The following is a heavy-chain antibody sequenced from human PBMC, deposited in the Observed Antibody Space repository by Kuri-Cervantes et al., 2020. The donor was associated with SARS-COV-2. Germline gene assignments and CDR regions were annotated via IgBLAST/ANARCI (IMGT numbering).Heavy chain of an antibody. CDR2: ISNDGRTE. V-gene: IGHV3-30*04. CDR3: ARDPHGMDV. J-gene: IGHJ6*02. Sequence: GESLKISCAASGFTVSSHVMHWVRQAPGKGLEWVTVISNDGRTEHYADSVKGRFTISRDKAKNTLYLQMNSLRPEDTAVYYCARDPHGMDVWGQGTMVTDSS. CDR1: GFTVSSHV.